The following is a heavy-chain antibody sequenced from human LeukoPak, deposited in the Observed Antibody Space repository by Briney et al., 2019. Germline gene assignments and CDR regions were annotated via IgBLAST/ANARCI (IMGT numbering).Heavy chain of an antibody. CDR2: IYHSGTT. CDR3: ARKGSGTYNFDY. V-gene: IGHV4-38-2*01. CDR1: GYSISSGYY. Sequence: SETLSLTCAVSGYSISSGYYWGWIRQPPGKGLEWIGYIYHSGTTYHNPSLKSRVTISVDTFENQFSLRLISVTAADTAVYYCARKGSGTYNFDYWGQGTLVTVSS. J-gene: IGHJ4*02. D-gene: IGHD3-10*01.